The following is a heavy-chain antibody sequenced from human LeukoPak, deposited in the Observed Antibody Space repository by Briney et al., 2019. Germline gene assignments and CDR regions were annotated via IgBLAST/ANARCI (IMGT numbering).Heavy chain of an antibody. V-gene: IGHV5-51*01. CDR3: ARIHGGLQYYYYYYGMDV. D-gene: IGHD2-15*01. CDR2: IYPGDSDT. J-gene: IGHJ6*02. Sequence: GESLKISCKGSGYSFTSYWIGWVRQMPGKGLEWMGIIYPGDSDTRYSPSFQGQVTISADKSISTAHLQWSSLKASDTAMYYCARIHGGLQYYYYYYGMDVWGQGTTVTVSS. CDR1: GYSFTSYW.